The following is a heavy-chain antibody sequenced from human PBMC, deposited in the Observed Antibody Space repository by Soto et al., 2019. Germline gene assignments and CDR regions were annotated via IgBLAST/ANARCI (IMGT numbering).Heavy chain of an antibody. CDR2: ISGSGDST. J-gene: IGHJ4*02. D-gene: IGHD1-26*01. CDR1: GFTFSSYA. Sequence: EVQLLESGGGLVQPGGSLRLSCAASGFTFSSYAMSWVRQAPGKGLEWVSVISGSGDSTYYADSAKGRFTISRDNSKNTLYLQMNSLRAEDTAVYYCAGRGSGSYYDYWGQGTLVTVSS. V-gene: IGHV3-23*01. CDR3: AGRGSGSYYDY.